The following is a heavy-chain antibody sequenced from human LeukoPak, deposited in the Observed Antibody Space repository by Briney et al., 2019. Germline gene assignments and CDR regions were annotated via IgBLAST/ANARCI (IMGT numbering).Heavy chain of an antibody. Sequence: GGSLRLSCAASGFTVSSNYMSWVRQAPGKGLEWVSVIYSGGSTYYADSVKGRFTISRDNSKNTLYLQMNSLRAEDTAVYYCARVGSGSTRTFYYYYYMDVWGKGTTVTISS. J-gene: IGHJ6*03. CDR3: ARVGSGSTRTFYYYYYMDV. CDR1: GFTVSSNY. V-gene: IGHV3-53*01. D-gene: IGHD3-10*01. CDR2: IYSGGST.